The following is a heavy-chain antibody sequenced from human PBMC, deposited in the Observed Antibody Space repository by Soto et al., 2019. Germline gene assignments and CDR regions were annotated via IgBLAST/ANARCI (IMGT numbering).Heavy chain of an antibody. CDR1: GFTFSSYG. D-gene: IGHD3-3*01. CDR2: IWYDGSNK. J-gene: IGHJ4*02. CDR3: ARESYDFWSGYYTGNFDY. Sequence: GGSLRLSCAASGFTFSSYGMHWVRQAPGKGLEWVAVIWYDGSNKYYADSVKGRFTISRDNSKNTLYLQMNSLRAEDTAVYYCARESYDFWSGYYTGNFDYWGQGTLVTVSS. V-gene: IGHV3-33*01.